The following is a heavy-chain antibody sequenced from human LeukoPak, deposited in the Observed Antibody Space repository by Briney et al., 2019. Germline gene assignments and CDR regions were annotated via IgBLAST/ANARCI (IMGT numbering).Heavy chain of an antibody. CDR1: GFIFSSFG. CDR3: ARPNYDILTGYWNDHYYMDV. CDR2: IWHDGSNK. Sequence: GGSLRLSCAASGFIFSSFGMHWVRQAPGKGLEWVAFIWHDGSNKYYADSVKGRFTISRDNPKNTLYLQMNSLRAEDTAVYYCARPNYDILTGYWNDHYYMDVWGKGTTVTVSS. V-gene: IGHV3-30*02. D-gene: IGHD3-9*01. J-gene: IGHJ6*03.